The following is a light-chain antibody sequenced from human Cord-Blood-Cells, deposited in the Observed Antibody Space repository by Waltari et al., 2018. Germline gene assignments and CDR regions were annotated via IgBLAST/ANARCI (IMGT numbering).Light chain of an antibody. CDR3: QQSYSTPMYT. J-gene: IGKJ2*01. Sequence: DIQMTQSPSSLSASVGDRVTITCRASQSISSYLNWYQQKPGKAPKLLIYAASSLQSGVPSRFSGSGSGTDFTLTISSLQPEDFATYYCQQSYSTPMYTFGQGP. V-gene: IGKV1-39*01. CDR1: QSISSY. CDR2: AAS.